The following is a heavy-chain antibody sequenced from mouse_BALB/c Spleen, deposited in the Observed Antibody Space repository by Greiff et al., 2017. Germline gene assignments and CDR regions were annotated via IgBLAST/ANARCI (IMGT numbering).Heavy chain of an antibody. CDR2: IYPGDGDT. CDR1: GYTFTSYW. V-gene: IGHV1-87*01. Sequence: QVHVKQSGAELARPGASVKLSCKASGYTFTSYWMQWVKQRPGQGLEWIGAIYPGDGDTRYTQKFKGKATLTADKSSSTAYMQLSSLASEDSAVYYCARNDWDYWGQGTTLTVSS. D-gene: IGHD2-4*01. CDR3: ARNDWDY. J-gene: IGHJ2*01.